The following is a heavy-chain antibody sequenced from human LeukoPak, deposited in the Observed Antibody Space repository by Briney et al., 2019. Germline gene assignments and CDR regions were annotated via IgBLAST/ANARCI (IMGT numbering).Heavy chain of an antibody. V-gene: IGHV3-15*01. Sequence: GGSLRLSCAASGFTFRNAWMSWVRQAPGKGLEWVGLIKSKTDGGTTDYAAPLKGRFTISRDDLKNMLYLQMNSLKTEDTAVYYCTTVDYGDAFDIWGQGTMVTVSS. CDR2: IKSKTDGGTT. D-gene: IGHD4-17*01. CDR3: TTVDYGDAFDI. CDR1: GFTFRNAW. J-gene: IGHJ3*02.